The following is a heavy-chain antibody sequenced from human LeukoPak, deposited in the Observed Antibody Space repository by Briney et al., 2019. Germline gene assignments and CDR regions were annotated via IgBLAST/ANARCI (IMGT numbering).Heavy chain of an antibody. J-gene: IGHJ6*03. CDR1: GVSISSSNSY. Sequence: SETLSLTCTVSGVSISSSNSYWGWIRQPPGKGLEWIGSIYYSGSIYYNPSLKSRVTISVDTSKNQFSLKLSSVTAADTAVYYCARVESSGWYHYYYMDVWGKGTTVTVSS. CDR2: IYYSGSI. CDR3: ARVESSGWYHYYYMDV. D-gene: IGHD6-19*01. V-gene: IGHV4-39*07.